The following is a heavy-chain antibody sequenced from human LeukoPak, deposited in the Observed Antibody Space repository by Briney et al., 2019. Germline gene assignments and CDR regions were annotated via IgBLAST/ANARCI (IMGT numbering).Heavy chain of an antibody. CDR3: GRGALGYCSSTSCYAGDY. CDR2: NYYSGST. CDR1: GGSLSSHY. D-gene: IGHD2-2*01. Sequence: SEPLSLTCTVSGGSLSSHYWSWIRQPPGKGLEWIGYNYYSGSTNYNPSLKSRVTISVNTSKNQFSLKLNSVTAADTAVYYCGRGALGYCSSTSCYAGDYWGQGTLVTVSS. V-gene: IGHV4-59*11. J-gene: IGHJ4*02.